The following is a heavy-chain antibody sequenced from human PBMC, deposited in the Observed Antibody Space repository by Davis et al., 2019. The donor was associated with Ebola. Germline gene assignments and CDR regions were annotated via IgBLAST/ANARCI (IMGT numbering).Heavy chain of an antibody. CDR1: GYSFSTYW. CDR3: ARGRTGDDAFDI. J-gene: IGHJ3*02. Sequence: GESLKISCKVSGYSFSTYWIGWVRQIPGKGLEWMGIIYPVGSDTIYSPSFEGHVTISADKSVNTAYLQWNSLKASDTAMYYCARGRTGDDAFDIWGQGTMVTVSS. CDR2: IYPVGSDT. D-gene: IGHD7-27*01. V-gene: IGHV5-51*01.